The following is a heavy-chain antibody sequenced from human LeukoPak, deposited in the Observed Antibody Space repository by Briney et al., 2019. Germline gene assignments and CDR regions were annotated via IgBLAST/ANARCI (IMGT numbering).Heavy chain of an antibody. CDR1: GFTFSSYG. Sequence: GGSLRLSCAASGFTFSSYGMHWVRQAPGKGLEWVAVISYDGSNKYYAESVKGRFTISRDISKNMLYLQMNSLRVEDTAVYYCARERGGQDWDFDLWGRGTLVTVSS. CDR3: ARERGGQDWDFDL. CDR2: ISYDGSNK. D-gene: IGHD3-10*01. V-gene: IGHV3-30*03. J-gene: IGHJ2*01.